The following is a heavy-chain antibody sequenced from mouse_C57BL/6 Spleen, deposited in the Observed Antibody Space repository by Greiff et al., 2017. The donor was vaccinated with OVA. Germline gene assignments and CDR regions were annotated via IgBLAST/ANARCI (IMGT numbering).Heavy chain of an antibody. CDR1: GFTFTDYY. CDR3: ARYYGSSYAMDY. Sequence: EVQGVESGGGLVQPGGSLSLSCAASGFTFTDYYMSWVRQPPGKALEWLGFIRNKANGYTTEYSASVKGRFTISRDNSQSILYLQMNALRAEDSATYYCARYYGSSYAMDYWGQGTSVTVSS. V-gene: IGHV7-3*01. D-gene: IGHD1-1*01. CDR2: IRNKANGYTT. J-gene: IGHJ4*01.